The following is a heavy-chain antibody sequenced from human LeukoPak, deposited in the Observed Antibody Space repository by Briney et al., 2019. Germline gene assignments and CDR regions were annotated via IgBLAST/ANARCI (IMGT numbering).Heavy chain of an antibody. V-gene: IGHV3-53*01. CDR1: GFTVSSNY. CDR2: IYSGGST. CDR3: ARVDTAMVRAFDI. Sequence: PGGSLRLSCAASGFTVSSNYMSWVRQAPGKGLEWVSVIYSGGSTYYADSVKGRFTISRDNSKNTLYLQMNSLRAEDTAVYYCARVDTAMVRAFDIWGQGTMVTVSS. J-gene: IGHJ3*02. D-gene: IGHD5-18*01.